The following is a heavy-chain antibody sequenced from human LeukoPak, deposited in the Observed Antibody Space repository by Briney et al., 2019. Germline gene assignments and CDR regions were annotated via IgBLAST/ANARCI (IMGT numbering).Heavy chain of an antibody. Sequence: PSQTLSLTCTVSGGSISSGGYYWSWIRQPPGKGLEWIGYIYHSGSTYYNPSLKSRATISVDRSKNQFSLKLSSVTAADTAVYYCARDLGIVGLHYWGQGTLVTVSS. J-gene: IGHJ4*02. CDR1: GGSISSGGYY. CDR3: ARDLGIVGLHY. CDR2: IYHSGST. V-gene: IGHV4-30-2*01. D-gene: IGHD1-26*01.